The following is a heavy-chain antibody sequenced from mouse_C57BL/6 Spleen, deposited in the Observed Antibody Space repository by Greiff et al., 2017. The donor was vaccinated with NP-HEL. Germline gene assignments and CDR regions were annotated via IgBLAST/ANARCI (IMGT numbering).Heavy chain of an antibody. D-gene: IGHD2-4*01. CDR3: TTDDYDNAMDY. CDR1: GFNIKDDY. CDR2: IDPENGDT. V-gene: IGHV14-4*01. J-gene: IGHJ4*01. Sequence: EVQLQQSGAELVRPGASVKLSCTASGFNIKDDYMHWVKQRPEQGLEWIGWIDPENGDTEYASKIQGKATITADTSSNTAYLQLSSLTSEDTAVYYCTTDDYDNAMDYWGQGTSVTVSS.